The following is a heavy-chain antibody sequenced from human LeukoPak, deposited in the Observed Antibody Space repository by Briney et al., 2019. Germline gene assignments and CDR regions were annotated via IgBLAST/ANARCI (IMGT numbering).Heavy chain of an antibody. CDR3: ASDHSSASYTYYYYYMDV. Sequence: SETLSLTCTVSGYSISSGYYWGWIRQPPGKGLEWIGSIYHSGSTYYNPSLKSRVTISVDTSKNQFSLKLSSVTAADTAVYYCASDHSSASYTYYYYYMDVWGKGTTVTVSS. V-gene: IGHV4-38-2*02. CDR2: IYHSGST. CDR1: GYSISSGYY. J-gene: IGHJ6*03. D-gene: IGHD1-26*01.